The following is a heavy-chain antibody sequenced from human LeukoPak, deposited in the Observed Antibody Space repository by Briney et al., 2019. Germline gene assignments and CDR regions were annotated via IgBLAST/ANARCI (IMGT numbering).Heavy chain of an antibody. Sequence: GGSLRLSCAASGFTFSSYGMHWVRQAPGKGLEWVAFIRYDGSNKYYADSVKGRFTISRDNSKNTLYLQMNSLRAEDTAVYYCAKDQAPYYYDSSGYPPIDYWGQGTLVTVSS. CDR3: AKDQAPYYYDSSGYPPIDY. J-gene: IGHJ4*02. CDR2: IRYDGSNK. CDR1: GFTFSSYG. D-gene: IGHD3-22*01. V-gene: IGHV3-30*02.